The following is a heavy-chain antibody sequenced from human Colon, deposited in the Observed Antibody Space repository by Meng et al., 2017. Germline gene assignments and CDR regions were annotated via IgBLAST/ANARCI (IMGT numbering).Heavy chain of an antibody. Sequence: VQLQESGPVLVQPSQTRSLPSTVSGGSISSGDYYWSWIRQPPGKGLDWIGYIYYSGSTYSNASLKSRVTISIDRSKNQFSLKLSSVTAADTAVYYCARDRKHYGERGWFDPWGQGTLVTVSS. J-gene: IGHJ5*02. CDR1: GGSISSGDYY. CDR3: ARDRKHYGERGWFDP. D-gene: IGHD4-17*01. CDR2: IYYSGST. V-gene: IGHV4-30-4*01.